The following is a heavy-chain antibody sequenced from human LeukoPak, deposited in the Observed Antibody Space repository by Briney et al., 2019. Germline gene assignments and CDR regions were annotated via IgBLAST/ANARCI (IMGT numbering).Heavy chain of an antibody. CDR1: GFTVSSNY. V-gene: IGHV3-66*04. CDR3: TRRFDY. J-gene: IGHJ4*02. Sequence: GGSLRLSCAASGFTVSSNYMSWVRQAPGKGLEWVSLLYSDGSTYYADSVKGRFTISKDNAKNSLYLQMNSLRTEDTAVYYCTRRFDYWGQGTLVTVSS. CDR2: LYSDGST.